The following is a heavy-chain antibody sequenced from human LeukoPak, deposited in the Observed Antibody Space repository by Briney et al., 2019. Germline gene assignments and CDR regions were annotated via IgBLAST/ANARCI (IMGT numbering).Heavy chain of an antibody. J-gene: IGHJ4*02. D-gene: IGHD3-16*02. Sequence: GGSLRLSCAASGFTFSNYWMHWVRQAPGKGLVWVSRINSDGSSTTYADSVKGRLTISRDNAKNSLYLQMNSLRAEDTAVYYCARDYVWGSYRYGFDYWGQGTLVTVSS. CDR2: INSDGSST. CDR1: GFTFSNYW. CDR3: ARDYVWGSYRYGFDY. V-gene: IGHV3-74*01.